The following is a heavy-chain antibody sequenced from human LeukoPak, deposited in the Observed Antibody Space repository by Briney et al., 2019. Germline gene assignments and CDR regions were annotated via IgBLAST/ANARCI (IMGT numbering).Heavy chain of an antibody. D-gene: IGHD3-10*01. V-gene: IGHV3-48*02. CDR1: GFTFSRYS. Sequence: GGSLRLSCAASGFTFSRYSMNWVRQAPGKGLEWVSYIRSSSSTIYYADSVKGRFTISRDNAKNSLYLEMNSLRDEDTAVYYWARDLDTMEGRNFDIWGQGTMVTVSS. CDR2: IRSSSSTI. J-gene: IGHJ3*02. CDR3: ARDLDTMEGRNFDI.